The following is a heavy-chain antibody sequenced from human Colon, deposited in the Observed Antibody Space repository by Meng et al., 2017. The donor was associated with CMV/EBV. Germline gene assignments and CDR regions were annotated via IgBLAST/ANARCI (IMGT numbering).Heavy chain of an antibody. Sequence: GESLKISCATSGFTFSTYWMHWVRQVPGKGLVWVSSISSTGSFIKYADSVEGRFAISRDNAKTSVFLQMNSLRAEDTAVYYCAGVAYDYGDRHFTYWGQGALVTVSS. CDR3: AGVAYDYGDRHFTY. CDR1: GFTFSTYW. D-gene: IGHD4-17*01. J-gene: IGHJ4*02. V-gene: IGHV3-21*01. CDR2: ISSTGSFI.